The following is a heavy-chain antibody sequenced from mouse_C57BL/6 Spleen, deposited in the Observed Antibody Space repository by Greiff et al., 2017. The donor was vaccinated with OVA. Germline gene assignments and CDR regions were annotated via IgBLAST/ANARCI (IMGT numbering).Heavy chain of an antibody. V-gene: IGHV1-75*01. CDR3: ARGGYGSSYDYYAMDY. D-gene: IGHD1-1*01. CDR2: IFPGSGST. J-gene: IGHJ4*01. Sequence: VQLQEPGPELVKPGASVKLSCKASGYTFTDYYINWVKQRPGQGLEWIGWIFPGSGSTYYNEKFKGKATLTVDKSSSTAYMLLSSLTSEDSAVYYCARGGYGSSYDYYAMDYWGQGTSVTVSS. CDR1: GYTFTDYY.